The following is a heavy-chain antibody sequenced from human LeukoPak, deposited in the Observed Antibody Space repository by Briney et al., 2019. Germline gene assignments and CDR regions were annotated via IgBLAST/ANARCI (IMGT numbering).Heavy chain of an antibody. D-gene: IGHD6-13*01. Sequence: SETLSLTCTVSGGSISSYYWSWIRQPAGKGLEWIGRIYTSGSTNYNPSLKSRVTMSVDTSKNQFSLKLSSVTAADTAVYYCARESIGQQLGYNWFDPWGQGTLATVSS. V-gene: IGHV4-4*07. CDR2: IYTSGST. CDR3: ARESIGQQLGYNWFDP. CDR1: GGSISSYY. J-gene: IGHJ5*02.